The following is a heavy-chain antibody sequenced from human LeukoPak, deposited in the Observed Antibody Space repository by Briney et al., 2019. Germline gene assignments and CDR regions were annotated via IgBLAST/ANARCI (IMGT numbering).Heavy chain of an antibody. CDR3: ARVFLEWLSPPYYYMDV. V-gene: IGHV4-59*12. CDR1: DDSITMYY. CDR2: VDHTGST. J-gene: IGHJ6*03. Sequence: PSETLSLTCTVSDDSITMYYWTWIRQPPGKGLEWIGYVDHTGSTKFNPSLNGRVSISRDTSNNFFSLKLSSVTAADTAVYYCARVFLEWLSPPYYYMDVWGKGTTVTVSS. D-gene: IGHD3-3*01.